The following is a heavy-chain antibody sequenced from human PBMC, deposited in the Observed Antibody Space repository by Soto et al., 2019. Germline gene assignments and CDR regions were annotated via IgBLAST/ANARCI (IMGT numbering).Heavy chain of an antibody. CDR1: GFTFSSYL. D-gene: IGHD6-13*01. Sequence: AAGFTFSSYLMSWVRQAPGKGLEWVANIKQDGSEKFYVDSVKGRFTISRDNARNSLYLQMNSLRAEDTAVYYCARDLISSSWPLGGQGTLVTVSS. V-gene: IGHV3-7*01. CDR2: IKQDGSEK. J-gene: IGHJ4*02. CDR3: ARDLISSSWPL.